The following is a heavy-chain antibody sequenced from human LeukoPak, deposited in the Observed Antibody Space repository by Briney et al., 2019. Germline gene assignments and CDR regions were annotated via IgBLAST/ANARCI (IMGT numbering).Heavy chain of an antibody. J-gene: IGHJ4*02. D-gene: IGHD5-18*01. V-gene: IGHV4-59*08. CDR1: GDSIGTYF. CDR2: IHYTGNT. Sequence: PSETLSLTCSVPGDSIGTYFWSWIRQPPGKGLEWVGYIHYTGNTNYNPSLKSRVTISVDTSKNQFSLNLISVTAADTAVYHCARQAQYTFGYYYFDYWGLGTLVTVSS. CDR3: ARQAQYTFGYYYFDY.